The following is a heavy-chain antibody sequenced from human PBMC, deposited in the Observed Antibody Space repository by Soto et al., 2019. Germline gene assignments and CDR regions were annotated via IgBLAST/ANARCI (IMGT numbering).Heavy chain of an antibody. J-gene: IGHJ4*02. CDR1: GGSISSGDYY. D-gene: IGHD3-22*01. V-gene: IGHV4-30-4*01. CDR3: ARAQGGGRSDYYDSSLPDY. CDR2: IYYSRST. Sequence: SETLSLTCTVSGGSISSGDYYWSWIRQPPGKGLEWIGYIYYSRSTYYNPSLKSRVIISVDTSKNQFSLKLSSVTAADTAVYYCARAQGGGRSDYYDSSLPDYWGQGTLVTVSS.